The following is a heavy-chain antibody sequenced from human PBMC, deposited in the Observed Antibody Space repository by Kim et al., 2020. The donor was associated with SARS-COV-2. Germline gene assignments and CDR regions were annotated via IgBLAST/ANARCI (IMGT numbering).Heavy chain of an antibody. D-gene: IGHD3-3*01. CDR3: AKTLEYSGGASDY. CDR1: GFTFSNYA. CDR2: ISSSGANT. J-gene: IGHJ4*02. V-gene: IGHV3-23*01. Sequence: GGSLRLSCAAAGFTFSNYAMRWVRQAPGKGLEWVSTISSSGANTYYTDSVKGRFTVSRDNSKNTLYLQMNSLSAEDSALYYCAKTLEYSGGASDYWGQGTLVTVSS.